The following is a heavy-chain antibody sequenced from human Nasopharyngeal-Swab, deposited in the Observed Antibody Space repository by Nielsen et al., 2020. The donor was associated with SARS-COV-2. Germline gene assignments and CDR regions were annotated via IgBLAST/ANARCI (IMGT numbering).Heavy chain of an antibody. D-gene: IGHD2-15*01. CDR3: ARVVYYCSGGSCYRDWYFDL. V-gene: IGHV1-69*13. CDR2: IIPICGTA. Sequence: SVKVSCKASGGTFSSYAISWVRQAPGQGLEWMGGIIPICGTANYAQKFQGRVTITADESTSTAYMELSSLRSEDTAVYYCARVVYYCSGGSCYRDWYFDLWGRGTLVTVSS. CDR1: GGTFSSYA. J-gene: IGHJ2*01.